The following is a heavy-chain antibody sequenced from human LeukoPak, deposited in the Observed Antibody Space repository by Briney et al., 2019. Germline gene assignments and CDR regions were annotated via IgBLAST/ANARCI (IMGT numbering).Heavy chain of an antibody. V-gene: IGHV3-23*01. CDR3: AKDQQVPWAGYYYGSGSYYKPPAPASDY. Sequence: GGSLRLSCVASGFTFSSYAMSWVRQAPGKGLEWVSAISGSGGSTYYADSVKGRFTISRANSKNTLYLQMNSLRAEDTAVYYCAKDQQVPWAGYYYGSGSYYKPPAPASDYWGQGTLVTVSS. CDR2: ISGSGGST. D-gene: IGHD3-10*01. CDR1: GFTFSSYA. J-gene: IGHJ4*02.